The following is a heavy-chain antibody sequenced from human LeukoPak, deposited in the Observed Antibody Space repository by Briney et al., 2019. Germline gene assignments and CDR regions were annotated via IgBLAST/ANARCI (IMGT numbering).Heavy chain of an antibody. CDR3: ARVSPLSSGWFTTVDY. CDR1: GFTFSSYS. J-gene: IGHJ4*02. CDR2: ISSSSSTV. Sequence: GGSLRLSCAASGFTFSSYSMNWVRQAPGKGLEWVSYISSSSSTVYYADSVKGRFTISRDNAKNSLYLQMNSLRAEDTAVYYCARVSPLSSGWFTTVDYWGQGTLVTVSS. V-gene: IGHV3-48*04. D-gene: IGHD6-19*01.